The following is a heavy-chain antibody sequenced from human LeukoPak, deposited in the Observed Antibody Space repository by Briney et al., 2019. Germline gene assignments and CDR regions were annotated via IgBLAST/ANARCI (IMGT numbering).Heavy chain of an antibody. CDR1: GGSISSYY. CDR3: ARERRNRYSDAFDI. V-gene: IGHV4-59*12. D-gene: IGHD2-15*01. CDR2: IYHSGST. J-gene: IGHJ3*02. Sequence: SETLSLTCTVSGGSISSYYWSWIRQPPGKGLEWIGYIYHSGSTYYDPSLKSRVTISVDRSKNQFSLKLSSVTAADTAVYYCARERRNRYSDAFDIWGQGTMVTVSS.